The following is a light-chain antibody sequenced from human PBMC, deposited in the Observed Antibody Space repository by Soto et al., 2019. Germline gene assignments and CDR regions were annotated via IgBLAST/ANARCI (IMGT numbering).Light chain of an antibody. V-gene: IGLV1-44*01. Sequence: QSVLAQPPSASGTPGQRVTISCSGSSSNIGSHTVNWYQQLPGTAPKLLIYSNNQRPSGVPDRVSGSKSGTSASLAISGLQSEDEADYYCAAWDDSLNGDVFGTGTKVTVL. CDR3: AAWDDSLNGDV. J-gene: IGLJ1*01. CDR2: SNN. CDR1: SSNIGSHT.